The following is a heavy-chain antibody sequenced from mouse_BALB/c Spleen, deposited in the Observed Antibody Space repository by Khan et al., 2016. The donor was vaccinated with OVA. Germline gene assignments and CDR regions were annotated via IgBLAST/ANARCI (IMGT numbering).Heavy chain of an antibody. J-gene: IGHJ2*01. CDR2: TNPTNGRT. V-gene: IGHV1S81*02. CDR1: GYTFTSYW. D-gene: IGHD1-1*01. CDR3: ARIKKIVATDFDY. Sequence: VQLQQPGAELVKAGASVKMSCKASGYTFTSYWMHWVKQRLGQGLEWFAETNPTNGRTYYNEKFKSKATLTVDKSSSTAYMLLSGPTFEDPAVDYCARIKKIVATDFDYWGQGTTLTVSS.